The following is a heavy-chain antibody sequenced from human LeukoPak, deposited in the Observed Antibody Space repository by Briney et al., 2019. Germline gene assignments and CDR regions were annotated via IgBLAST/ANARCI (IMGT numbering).Heavy chain of an antibody. CDR3: PRDVIR. J-gene: IGHJ4*02. V-gene: IGHV3-30*04. CDR1: GFTFSRYT. Sequence: GGSLRLSCAASGFTFSRYTMLWVRQAPGKGLEWVAFISNDGRNKYYADSVKGRFTISRDNSKNTLSLQMNSLRADDTAVYFCPRDVIRGGQGTQVTVSS. D-gene: IGHD3-16*02. CDR2: ISNDGRNK.